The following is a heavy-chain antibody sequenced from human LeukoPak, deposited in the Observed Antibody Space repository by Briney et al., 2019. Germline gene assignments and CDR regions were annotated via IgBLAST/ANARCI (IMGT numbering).Heavy chain of an antibody. J-gene: IGHJ3*02. D-gene: IGHD3-10*01. CDR3: ARDPSLYYYGSGSYDAFDI. CDR1: GGSISSYY. V-gene: IGHV4-4*07. CDR2: IYTSGST. Sequence: SETLSLTCTVSGGSISSYYCSWIRQPAGKGQEWIGSIYTSGSTNYNPCLKSRVTMSVDTSKNQFSLKLSSVTAADTAVYYCARDPSLYYYGSGSYDAFDIWGQGTMVTVSS.